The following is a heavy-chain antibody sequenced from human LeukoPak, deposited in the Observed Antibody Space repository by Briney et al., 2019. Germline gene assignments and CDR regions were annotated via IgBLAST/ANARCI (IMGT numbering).Heavy chain of an antibody. CDR3: AKVAGIAVADY. Sequence: PGGSLRLSCAASGFTFSSYAMSWVRQAPGKGLEWVSGISGSDGSTNYADSVKGRFTISRENSKNTLYLQMNSLRAEDTAVYYCAKVAGIAVADYWGQGTLVTVSS. V-gene: IGHV3-23*01. D-gene: IGHD6-19*01. J-gene: IGHJ4*02. CDR2: ISGSDGST. CDR1: GFTFSSYA.